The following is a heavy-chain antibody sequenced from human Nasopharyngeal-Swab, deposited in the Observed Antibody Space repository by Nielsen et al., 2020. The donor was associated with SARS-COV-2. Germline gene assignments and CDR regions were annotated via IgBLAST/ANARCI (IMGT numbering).Heavy chain of an antibody. Sequence: GSLRLSCAASGFTFNNYNFNWVRQAPGKGLEWIGGINHSGSANYHPSLKSRVTMSVDMSKNQFSLKVTSVTAADTAVYYCARGVIEGRPGPGYMDVWGKGTTVTVSS. CDR3: ARGVIEGRPGPGYMDV. CDR1: GFTFNNYN. D-gene: IGHD6-6*01. J-gene: IGHJ6*03. V-gene: IGHV4-34*01. CDR2: INHSGSA.